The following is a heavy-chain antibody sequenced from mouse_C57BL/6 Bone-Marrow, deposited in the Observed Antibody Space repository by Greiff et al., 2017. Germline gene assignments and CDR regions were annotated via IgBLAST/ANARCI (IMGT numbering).Heavy chain of an antibody. CDR1: GYSFTDYN. D-gene: IGHD2-4*01. Sequence: VQLQQSGPELVKPGASVKISCKASGYSFTDYNMNWVKQSNGKSLEWIGVINPNYGTTSYNQKFKGKATLTVDQYSSTAYMQLNSLTSEDSAVYYCARSYDYNASLHQAMDYWGRGTSVTVSS. CDR2: INPNYGTT. J-gene: IGHJ4*01. V-gene: IGHV1-39*01. CDR3: ARSYDYNASLHQAMDY.